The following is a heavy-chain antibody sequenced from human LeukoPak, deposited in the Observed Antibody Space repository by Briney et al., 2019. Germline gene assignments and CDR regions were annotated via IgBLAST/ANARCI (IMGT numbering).Heavy chain of an antibody. CDR1: GFTFSSYG. Sequence: GGSLRLSCAASGFTFSSYGMSWVRQAPGKGLEWVANIKQDGSEIYYVDSVRGRFTISRDNAQNSLYLQMNSLRAEDTAVYYCARDKIVGATYFDYWGQGTLVTVSS. CDR2: IKQDGSEI. J-gene: IGHJ4*02. V-gene: IGHV3-7*01. D-gene: IGHD1-26*01. CDR3: ARDKIVGATYFDY.